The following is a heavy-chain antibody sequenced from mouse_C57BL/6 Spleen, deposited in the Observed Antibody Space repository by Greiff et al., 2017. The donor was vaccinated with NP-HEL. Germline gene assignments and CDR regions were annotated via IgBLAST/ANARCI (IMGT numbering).Heavy chain of an antibody. CDR2: INPNNGGT. V-gene: IGHV1-26*01. CDR3: ARSAYYYGSSYGGYWYFDV. D-gene: IGHD1-1*01. CDR1: GYTFTDYY. Sequence: VQLQQSGPELVKPGASVKISCKASGYTFTDYYMNWVKQSHGKSLEWIGDINPNNGGTSYNQKFKGKATLTVDKSSSTAYMELRSLTSEDSAVYYCARSAYYYGSSYGGYWYFDVWGTGTTVTVSS. J-gene: IGHJ1*03.